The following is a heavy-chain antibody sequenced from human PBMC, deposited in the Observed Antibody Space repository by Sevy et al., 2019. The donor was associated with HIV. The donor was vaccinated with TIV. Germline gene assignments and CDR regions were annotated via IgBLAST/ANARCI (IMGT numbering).Heavy chain of an antibody. CDR1: GFTFSSYG. Sequence: GGSLRLSCAASGFTFSSYGMHWVRQAPGKGLEWVAFIRYDGSNKYYADSVKGRFTISRDNSENTLYLQMNSLRAEDTAVYYCAKAMSPFGVATILDYWGQGTLVTVSS. J-gene: IGHJ4*02. CDR2: IRYDGSNK. V-gene: IGHV3-30*02. D-gene: IGHD5-12*01. CDR3: AKAMSPFGVATILDY.